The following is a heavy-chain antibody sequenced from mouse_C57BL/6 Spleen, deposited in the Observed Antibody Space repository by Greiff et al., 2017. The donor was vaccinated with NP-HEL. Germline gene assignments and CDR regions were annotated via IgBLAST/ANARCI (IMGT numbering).Heavy chain of an antibody. D-gene: IGHD1-1*01. CDR2: ISDGGSYT. CDR3: ARGLLRYFDY. Sequence: EVKLMESGGGLVKPGGSLKLSCAASGFTFSSYAMSWVRQTPEKRLEWVATISDGGSYTYYPDNVKGRFTISRDNAKNNLYLQMSHLKSEDTAMYYCARGLLRYFDYWGQGTTLTVSS. CDR1: GFTFSSYA. V-gene: IGHV5-4*03. J-gene: IGHJ2*01.